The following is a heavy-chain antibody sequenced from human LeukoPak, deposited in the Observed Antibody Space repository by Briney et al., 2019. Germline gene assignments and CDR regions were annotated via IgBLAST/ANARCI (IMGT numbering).Heavy chain of an antibody. V-gene: IGHV3-23*01. CDR3: AKGDKMATITALDY. J-gene: IGHJ4*02. Sequence: PGGSLRLSCAASGFTFANYAMSWVRQAPGKGLEWVSAISGGGYSTYYADSVKGRFTISRDNSKNTLYLQMNSLRAEDTAVYYCAKGDKMATITALDYWGQGTLVTVSS. D-gene: IGHD5-24*01. CDR2: ISGGGYST. CDR1: GFTFANYA.